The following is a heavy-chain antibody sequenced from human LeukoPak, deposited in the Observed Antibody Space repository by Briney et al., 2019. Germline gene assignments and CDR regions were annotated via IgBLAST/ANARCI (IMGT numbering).Heavy chain of an antibody. CDR2: IKHDGSEK. CDR3: ARGVGATTPHYYYYYMDV. V-gene: IGHV3-7*01. Sequence: GGSLRLSCAASGFTFSSYWMSWVRQAPGKGLEWVANIKHDGSEKYYVDSVKGRFTISRDNAKNSLYLQMNSLRAEDTAVYYCARGVGATTPHYYYYYMDVWGKGTTVTVSS. J-gene: IGHJ6*03. CDR1: GFTFSSYW. D-gene: IGHD1-26*01.